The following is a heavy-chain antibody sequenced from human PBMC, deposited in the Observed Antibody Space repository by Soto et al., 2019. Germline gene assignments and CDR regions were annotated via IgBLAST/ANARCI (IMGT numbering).Heavy chain of an antibody. CDR2: IIPTIGTT. D-gene: IGHD5-12*01. J-gene: IGHJ4*02. CDR1: GDTFTIFA. CDR3: ARDLGSGYDPGDY. V-gene: IGHV1-69*12. Sequence: QVQLVQSGAEVKKPGASVKVSCKASGDTFTIFAISWVRQAPGQGLEWLGGIIPTIGTTHYAQRFQGRITITGDESTGTSYMELSSLKSEDTAVYYCARDLGSGYDPGDYWGQGTLVTVSS.